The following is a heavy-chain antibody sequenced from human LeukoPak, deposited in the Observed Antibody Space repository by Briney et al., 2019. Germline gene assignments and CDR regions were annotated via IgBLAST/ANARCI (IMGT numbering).Heavy chain of an antibody. CDR2: ISSCSSYI. Sequence: GGSLRLSCAASGFTFSSYSMNWVRQAPGKGLEWVSSISSCSSYIYYADSVKGRFTISRDNAKNSLYLQMNSLRAEDTAVYYCARDLYCGGDCYYMAYFDYWGQGTLVTVSS. V-gene: IGHV3-21*01. CDR1: GFTFSSYS. CDR3: ARDLYCGGDCYYMAYFDY. J-gene: IGHJ4*02. D-gene: IGHD2-21*02.